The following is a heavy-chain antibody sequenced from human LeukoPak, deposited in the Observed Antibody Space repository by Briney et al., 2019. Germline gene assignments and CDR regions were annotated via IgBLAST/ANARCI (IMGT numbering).Heavy chain of an antibody. CDR3: ARDRMTGYSSAAAFDI. J-gene: IGHJ3*02. CDR2: IYASGST. Sequence: PSETLSLTCTVSGGSISSYYWSWIRQPAGRGLEWIGRIYASGSTKYTPYLKSRLTISLDTSKNQFSLKLSSVTAADTAVYYCARDRMTGYSSAAAFDIWGQGTMVTVSS. V-gene: IGHV4-4*07. D-gene: IGHD3-9*01. CDR1: GGSISSYY.